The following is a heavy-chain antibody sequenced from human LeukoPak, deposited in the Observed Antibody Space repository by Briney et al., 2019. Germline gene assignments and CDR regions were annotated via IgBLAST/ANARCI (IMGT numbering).Heavy chain of an antibody. CDR2: ISPILGIA. CDR1: GGTFSSYA. Sequence: ASVKVSCKASGGTFSSYAISWVRQDPGQGLEWMGRISPILGIANYAHKFQGRVTITADKSTSTAYMELSSLRSEDTAVYYCARQWRGYSGYAAFDIWGQGTMVTVSS. J-gene: IGHJ3*02. CDR3: ARQWRGYSGYAAFDI. D-gene: IGHD5-12*01. V-gene: IGHV1-69*04.